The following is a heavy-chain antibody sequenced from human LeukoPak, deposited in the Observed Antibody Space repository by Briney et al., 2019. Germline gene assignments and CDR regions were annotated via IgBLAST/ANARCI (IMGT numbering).Heavy chain of an antibody. V-gene: IGHV3-23*01. Sequence: GGSLRLSCAASGFTFNNYAMDWVRQAPGKGLEWVSAISDSGGSTYYEDSVKGRFTISRDNSKNTLSLQMSSLRAEDTAVYHCAKSARTNWNYVLDAFDIWGQGTMVTVSS. CDR1: GFTFNNYA. D-gene: IGHD1-7*01. CDR2: ISDSGGST. J-gene: IGHJ3*02. CDR3: AKSARTNWNYVLDAFDI.